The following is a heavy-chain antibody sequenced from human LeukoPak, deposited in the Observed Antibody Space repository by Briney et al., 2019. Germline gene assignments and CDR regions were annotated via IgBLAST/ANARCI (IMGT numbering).Heavy chain of an antibody. D-gene: IGHD1-26*01. J-gene: IGHJ6*03. V-gene: IGHV1-3*03. CDR2: INAGNGNT. CDR3: ARGGSYYYYYYMDV. CDR1: GYTFTSYA. Sequence: GASVKVSCKTSGYTFTSYAMHWVRQAPGQRLEWMGWINAGNGNTKYSQEFQGRVTITRDTSASTAYMELSSLRSEDMAVYYCARGGSYYYYYYMDVWDKGTTVTVSS.